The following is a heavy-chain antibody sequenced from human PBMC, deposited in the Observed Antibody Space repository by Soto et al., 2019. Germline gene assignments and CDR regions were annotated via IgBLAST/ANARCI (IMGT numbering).Heavy chain of an antibody. CDR3: ATEYYYDSSGYYSIYYGMDV. D-gene: IGHD3-22*01. CDR1: GFTFSSYG. CDR2: ISYDGSNK. J-gene: IGHJ6*02. V-gene: IGHV3-30*03. Sequence: QVQLVESGGGVVQPGRSLRLSCAASGFTFSSYGMHWVHQAPGKGLEWVAVISYDGSNKYYADSVKGRFTISRDNSKNTLYLQMNSLRAEDTAVYYCATEYYYDSSGYYSIYYGMDVWRQGTTVTVSS.